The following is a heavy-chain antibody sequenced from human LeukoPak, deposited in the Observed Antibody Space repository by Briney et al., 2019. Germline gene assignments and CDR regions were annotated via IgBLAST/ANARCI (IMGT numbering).Heavy chain of an antibody. J-gene: IGHJ4*02. V-gene: IGHV1-2*02. CDR2: INPNSGAT. CDR3: ARVMNYYDSNGYLYYFDY. D-gene: IGHD3-22*01. CDR1: GGTFSSYA. Sequence: ASVKVSCKASGGTFSSYAISWVRQAPGQGLEWMGWINPNSGATNYAQKFQGRVTMTRDTSISTAYMELDRLRSDDTAVYYCARVMNYYDSNGYLYYFDYWGQGTLVTVSS.